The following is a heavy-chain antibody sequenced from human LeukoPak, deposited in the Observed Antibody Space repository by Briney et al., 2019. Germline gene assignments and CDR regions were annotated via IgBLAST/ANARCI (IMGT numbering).Heavy chain of an antibody. Sequence: PGGSLRLSCAASGFSFTIYAISWVRQAPGKGPEWVSAISGSGGNTFYADSVKGRFTISRDNSKNTLYMQMNSLRAEDAAVYYCAKCGTTCYANAFYIWGQGTMVTVSS. D-gene: IGHD2-2*01. V-gene: IGHV3-23*01. J-gene: IGHJ3*02. CDR1: GFSFTIYA. CDR2: ISGSGGNT. CDR3: AKCGTTCYANAFYI.